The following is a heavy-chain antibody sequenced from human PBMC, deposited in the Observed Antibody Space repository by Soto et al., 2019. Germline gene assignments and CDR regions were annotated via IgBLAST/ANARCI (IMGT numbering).Heavy chain of an antibody. CDR2: INAANGKR. D-gene: IGHD2-21*01. CDR1: GYSFTSYS. Sequence: QVQLVQSGAEVKQPGASVSVSCKASGYSFTSYSMHWVRQAPGQRLEWMGWINAANGKRKYSQNFQGRVTVTTDTSASTAYMALSGLRSEDTAVYYCARYSADAFDIWGQGTMVTVSS. CDR3: ARYSADAFDI. V-gene: IGHV1-3*01. J-gene: IGHJ3*02.